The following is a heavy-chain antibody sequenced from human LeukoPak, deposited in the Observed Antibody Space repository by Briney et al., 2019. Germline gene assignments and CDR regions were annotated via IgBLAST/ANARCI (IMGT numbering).Heavy chain of an antibody. CDR2: IYSGGST. J-gene: IGHJ3*02. Sequence: GGSLRLSCAASGFTFSSYWMSWVRQAPGKGLEWVSVIYSGGSTYYADSVKGRFTISRDNSKNTLYLQMNSLRAEDTAVYYCARPLGGDAFDIWGQGTMVTVSS. CDR1: GFTFSSYW. V-gene: IGHV3-66*04. CDR3: ARPLGGDAFDI.